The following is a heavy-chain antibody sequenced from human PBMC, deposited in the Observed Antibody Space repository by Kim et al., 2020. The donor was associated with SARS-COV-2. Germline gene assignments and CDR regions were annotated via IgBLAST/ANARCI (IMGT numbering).Heavy chain of an antibody. V-gene: IGHV1-46*01. CDR3: ARDTDYDILTGYYDY. D-gene: IGHD3-9*01. Sequence: QKFQGGVTMTRDTSTSTVYMELSSLRSEDTAVYYCARDTDYDILTGYYDYWGQGTLVTVSS. J-gene: IGHJ4*02.